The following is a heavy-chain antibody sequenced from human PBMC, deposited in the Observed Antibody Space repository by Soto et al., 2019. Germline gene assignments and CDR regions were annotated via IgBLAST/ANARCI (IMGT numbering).Heavy chain of an antibody. CDR2: ISYDGFIK. V-gene: IGHV3-30*18. CDR1: GFSFSTHG. D-gene: IGHD3-10*01. CDR3: AKDLKASGGHSGTLNYYYGMDV. J-gene: IGHJ6*02. Sequence: ESGGGVVQPGRSLRLSCASSGFSFSTHGMQWVRQAPGKGLEWVAIISYDGFIKYSADDVKGRFTISRDNSKNTLFLQMDSLRAEDSAVYYCAKDLKASGGHSGTLNYYYGMDVWGHGTTGIVSS.